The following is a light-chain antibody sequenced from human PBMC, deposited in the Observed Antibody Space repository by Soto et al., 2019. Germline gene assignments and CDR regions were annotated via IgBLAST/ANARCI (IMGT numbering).Light chain of an antibody. J-gene: IGLJ2*01. Sequence: QSVLTQPPSASGTPGQRVPLSCSGTSSNIGNNYVCWYQHLPGTAPKLLIYRNNQRPSGVPDRFSGSKSGTSASLAISGLRSDDEADYYCAAWDDSLSGVVFGGGTKVTVL. CDR3: AAWDDSLSGVV. V-gene: IGLV1-47*01. CDR2: RNN. CDR1: SSNIGNNY.